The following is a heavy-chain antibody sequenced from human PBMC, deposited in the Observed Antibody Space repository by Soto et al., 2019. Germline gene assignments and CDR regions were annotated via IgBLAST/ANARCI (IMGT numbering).Heavy chain of an antibody. CDR3: ARGWDANS. CDR1: GASVSSGNHY. CDR2: IYNGVIT. D-gene: IGHD6-19*01. Sequence: QVLMQESGPGLVKPSETLSLTCTVSGASVSSGNHYWSWIRQPPGKRLEWIGFIYNGVITNYSPSLKGRVSISADTSRNQFSLKVSSVTAADTAVYYCARGWDANSWGQGALVTVSS. J-gene: IGHJ4*02. V-gene: IGHV4-61*01.